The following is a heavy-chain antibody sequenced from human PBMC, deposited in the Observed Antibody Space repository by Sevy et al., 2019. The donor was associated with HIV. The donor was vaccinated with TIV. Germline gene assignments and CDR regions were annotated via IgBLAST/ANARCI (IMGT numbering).Heavy chain of an antibody. J-gene: IGHJ4*02. D-gene: IGHD3-22*01. Sequence: ASVKVSCKVSGYTLTELSMHWVRQAPGQGLEWMGIINPGGGSTNYAQKLQGRVTMTRDTATSTVYMELSSLRSEDTAVYYCARGYDNSGHFDYWGQGTLVTVSS. CDR1: GYTLTELS. V-gene: IGHV1-46*04. CDR2: INPGGGST. CDR3: ARGYDNSGHFDY.